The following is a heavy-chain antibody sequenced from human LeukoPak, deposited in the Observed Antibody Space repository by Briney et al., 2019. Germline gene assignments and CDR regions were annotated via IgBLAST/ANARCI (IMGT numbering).Heavy chain of an antibody. D-gene: IGHD3-10*01. CDR1: GFTFDDYG. J-gene: IGHJ5*02. CDR3: ARDMAYAYYGSGSYSPPTWLGP. CDR2: TNWNGDNT. V-gene: IGHV3-20*01. Sequence: GWSLRLSCAASGFTFDDYGMSWVRQAPGKGLEWVSGTNWNGDNTGYADYVKGRFTISRDNAKNCLYLQMNSLRAEDTALYHCARDMAYAYYGSGSYSPPTWLGPWGQGTLVTVSS.